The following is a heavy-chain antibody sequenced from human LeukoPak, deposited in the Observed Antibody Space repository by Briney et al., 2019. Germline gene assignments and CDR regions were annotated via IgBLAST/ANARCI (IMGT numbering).Heavy chain of an antibody. Sequence: GESLKISCKGSGYSFTSYWIGWVRQMPGKGLEWMGIIYPGDSDTRYSPSFQGQVTISADKSINTAYLQWSSLKASDTAMYYCARAQAYCRDTSCYDDPDYCVLGTLCMVSS. CDR3: ARAQAYCRDTSCYDDPDY. J-gene: IGHJ4*02. V-gene: IGHV5-51*01. D-gene: IGHD2-2*01. CDR2: IYPGDSDT. CDR1: GYSFTSYW.